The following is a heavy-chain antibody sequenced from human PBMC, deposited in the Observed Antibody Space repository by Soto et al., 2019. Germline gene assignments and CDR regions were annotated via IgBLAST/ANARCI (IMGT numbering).Heavy chain of an antibody. CDR2: ISYDGSNK. CDR1: GFTFSSYA. V-gene: IGHV3-30*04. D-gene: IGHD3-22*01. J-gene: IGHJ4*02. CDR3: ARDDKGHYFHSSCYLVD. Sequence: GGSLRLSCAASGFTFSSYAMHWVRQAPGKGLEWVEVISYDGSNKYYADSVKGRFTISRDNSKNTLYLQMNSLRAEDTSVYYCARDDKGHYFHSSCYLVDWGQGPLVTVSS.